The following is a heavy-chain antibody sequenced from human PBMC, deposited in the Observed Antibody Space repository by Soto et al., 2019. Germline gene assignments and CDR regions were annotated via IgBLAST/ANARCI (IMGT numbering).Heavy chain of an antibody. CDR1: EFTFSNYA. CDR3: ARAEWYCSGGSCINPSDGYAFDI. CDR2: ISDNGGKT. J-gene: IGHJ3*02. V-gene: IGHV3-23*01. D-gene: IGHD2-15*01. Sequence: PGGSLRLSFAASEFTFSNYAMSWVLQAPGKXLXXVSSISDNGGKTYYEDYVKGRSNIYRHHSTTTLYLQMNSLTAEDTPAYYRARAEWYCSGGSCINPSDGYAFDIWGQGTMVTVSS.